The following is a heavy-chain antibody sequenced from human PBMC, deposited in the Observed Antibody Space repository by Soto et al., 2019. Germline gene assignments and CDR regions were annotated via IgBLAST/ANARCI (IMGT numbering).Heavy chain of an antibody. CDR2: IDYSGGT. V-gene: IGHV4-59*01. Sequence: PSETLSLTCTASDRPISNYYWTWIRQSPGKGLEWIGYIDYSGGTYYNPSLKGRVIISVDRSKSQFSLKLNSVTAADTAVYYCATRSQGYYFGMDVWGQGTTVTVSS. CDR1: DRPISNYY. D-gene: IGHD2-21*01. CDR3: ATRSQGYYFGMDV. J-gene: IGHJ6*02.